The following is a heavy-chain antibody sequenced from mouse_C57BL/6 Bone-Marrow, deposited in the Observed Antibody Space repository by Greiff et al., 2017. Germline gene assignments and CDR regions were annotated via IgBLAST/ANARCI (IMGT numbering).Heavy chain of an antibody. CDR3: ARIGAFFDGYFDD. Sequence: QVQLQQPGAELVMPGASVKLSCKASGYTFTSYWMHWVKQRPGPGLEWIGEIDPSDSYTNYNQKFKGKSTLTVDKSSSTAYMQLSSLTSEDSAVYYCARIGAFFDGYFDDWGQGTTLTVSS. J-gene: IGHJ2*01. CDR2: IDPSDSYT. D-gene: IGHD2-14*01. V-gene: IGHV1-69*01. CDR1: GYTFTSYW.